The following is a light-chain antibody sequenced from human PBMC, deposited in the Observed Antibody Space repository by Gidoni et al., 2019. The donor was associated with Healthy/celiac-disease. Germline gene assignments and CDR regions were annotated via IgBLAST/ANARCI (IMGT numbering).Light chain of an antibody. J-gene: IGKJ2*01. CDR2: LGC. Sequence: DIVMTQSPLSLPVSPGEPASISCRSSQSLLHSNGYNYLDWYLQKPGQSQQLLIYLGCNRASGVPDRFSGSGSGTDFTLKISRVEAEDVGVYYCMQALQTPPAYTFXQXTKLXIK. CDR3: MQALQTPPAYT. V-gene: IGKV2-28*01. CDR1: QSLLHSNGYNY.